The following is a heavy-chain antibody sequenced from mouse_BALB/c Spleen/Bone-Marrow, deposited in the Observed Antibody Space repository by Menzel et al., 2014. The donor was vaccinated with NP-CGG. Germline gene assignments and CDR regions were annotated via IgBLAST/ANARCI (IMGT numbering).Heavy chain of an antibody. CDR2: INPYNDGT. J-gene: IGHJ4*01. V-gene: IGHV1-14*01. Sequence: EVQLQESGPELVKPGASVKMSCKASGYTFTSYVMHWVKLKPGQGLEWIGYINPYNDGTKYNEKFKGKATLTSDKSSSTAYTELSSLTSEDSAVYYCARWRYPYAMDYWGQGTSVTVSS. CDR1: GYTFTSYV. CDR3: ARWRYPYAMDY. D-gene: IGHD5-1-1*01.